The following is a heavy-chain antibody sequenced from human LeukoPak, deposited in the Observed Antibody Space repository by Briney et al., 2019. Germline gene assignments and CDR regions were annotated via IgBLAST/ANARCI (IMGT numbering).Heavy chain of an antibody. V-gene: IGHV3-66*01. CDR1: GFTVNTNH. CDR3: AKDLRIQLWAYYFDY. CDR2: IYGDGST. D-gene: IGHD5-18*01. J-gene: IGHJ4*02. Sequence: GGSLRLSCAASGFTVNTNHMNWVRHVPGKGLEWVSVIYGDGSTYYADSVKGKFTISRDTSKNTLFLQMNSLRAEDTAVYYCAKDLRIQLWAYYFDYWGQGTLVTVSS.